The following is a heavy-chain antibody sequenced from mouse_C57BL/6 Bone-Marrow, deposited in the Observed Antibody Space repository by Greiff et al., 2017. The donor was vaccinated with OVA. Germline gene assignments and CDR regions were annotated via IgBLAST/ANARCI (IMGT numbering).Heavy chain of an antibody. D-gene: IGHD1-1*01. Sequence: EVQVVESGGGLVQPGGSLSLSCAASGFTFTDYYMSWVRQPPGKALEWLGFIRNKANGYTTEYSASVKGRFTISRDNSQSILYLQMNALRAEDSATYDCASLYYGSSYWGQGTLVTVSA. CDR1: GFTFTDYY. V-gene: IGHV7-3*01. CDR2: IRNKANGYTT. J-gene: IGHJ3*01. CDR3: ASLYYGSSY.